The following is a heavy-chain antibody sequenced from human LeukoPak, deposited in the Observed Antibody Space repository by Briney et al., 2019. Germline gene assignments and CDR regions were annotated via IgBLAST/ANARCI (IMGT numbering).Heavy chain of an antibody. Sequence: ASVKVSCKASGYTFTSYGISWVRQAPGQGLEWMGSSSAYNGNTNYAQKLQGRVTMTTDTSTSTAYMELRSLRSDDTAVYYCARHYDILTGYYDWFDPWGQGTLVTVSS. J-gene: IGHJ5*02. CDR3: ARHYDILTGYYDWFDP. V-gene: IGHV1-18*01. CDR2: SSAYNGNT. CDR1: GYTFTSYG. D-gene: IGHD3-9*01.